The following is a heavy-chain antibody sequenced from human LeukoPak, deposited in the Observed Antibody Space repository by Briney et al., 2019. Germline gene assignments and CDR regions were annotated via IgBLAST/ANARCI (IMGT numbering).Heavy chain of an antibody. CDR3: ARYRPPVLLLDY. CDR1: GYTFTGYY. V-gene: IGHV1-18*04. CDR2: ISAYNGNT. J-gene: IGHJ4*02. Sequence: GASVKVSCKASGYTFTGYYMRWVRQAPGQGLEWMGWISAYNGNTNYAQKLQGRVTMTTDTSTSTAYMELRSLRSDDTAVYYCARYRPPVLLLDYWGQGTLVTVSS. D-gene: IGHD3-10*01.